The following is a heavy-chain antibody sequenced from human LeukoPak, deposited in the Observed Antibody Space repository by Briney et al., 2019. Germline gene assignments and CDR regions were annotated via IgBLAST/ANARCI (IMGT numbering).Heavy chain of an antibody. D-gene: IGHD2-15*01. Sequence: PGGSLRLSCAASGFTFSSYSMNWVRQAPGKGLEWVSYISSSSSTIYYADSVKSRFTISRDNAKNSLYLQMNSLRAEDTAVYYCARDPAGYCSGGSCYKEWGQGTLVTVSS. V-gene: IGHV3-48*01. CDR3: ARDPAGYCSGGSCYKE. CDR1: GFTFSSYS. CDR2: ISSSSSTI. J-gene: IGHJ4*02.